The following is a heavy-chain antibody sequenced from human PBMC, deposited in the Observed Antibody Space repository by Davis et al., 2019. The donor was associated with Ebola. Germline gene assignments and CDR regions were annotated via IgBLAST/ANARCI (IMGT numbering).Heavy chain of an antibody. Sequence: GESLKISCAASGFTFSTYSMSWVRQAPGKGLVWVSRINSDGSSTSYADSVKGRFTISRDNAKNTLYLQMNSLRAEDTAVYYCTRDFDWDGGYWGQGTLVTVSP. V-gene: IGHV3-74*01. J-gene: IGHJ4*02. CDR2: INSDGSST. CDR1: GFTFSTYS. CDR3: TRDFDWDGGY. D-gene: IGHD3-16*01.